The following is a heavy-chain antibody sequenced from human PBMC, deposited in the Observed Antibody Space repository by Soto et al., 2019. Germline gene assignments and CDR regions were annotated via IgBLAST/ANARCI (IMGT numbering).Heavy chain of an antibody. J-gene: IGHJ6*02. CDR1: GYTFTGYY. D-gene: IGHD3-9*01. CDR2: INPNSGGT. V-gene: IGHV1-2*02. Sequence: VASVKVSCKASGYTFTGYYMHWVRQAPGQGLEWMGWINPNSGGTNYAQKFQGRVTMTRDTSISTAYMELSRLRSDDTAVYYCARDDYRTIYDILTGYSYYYYGMDVWGQGTTVTVSS. CDR3: ARDDYRTIYDILTGYSYYYYGMDV.